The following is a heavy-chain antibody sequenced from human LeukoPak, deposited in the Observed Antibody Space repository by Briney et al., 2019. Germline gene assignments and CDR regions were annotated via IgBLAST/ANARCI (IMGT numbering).Heavy chain of an antibody. J-gene: IGHJ6*03. CDR2: IYYSGST. CDR1: GGSISSSSYY. CDR3: ARPYGSGGLNYYYYYMDV. D-gene: IGHD3-10*01. Sequence: PSETLSLTCTVSGGSISSSSYYWGWIRPPPGKGLEWIGSIYYSGSTYYNPSLKSRVTISVDTSKNQFSLKLSSVTAADTAVYYCARPYGSGGLNYYYYYMDVWGKGTTVTVSS. V-gene: IGHV4-39*01.